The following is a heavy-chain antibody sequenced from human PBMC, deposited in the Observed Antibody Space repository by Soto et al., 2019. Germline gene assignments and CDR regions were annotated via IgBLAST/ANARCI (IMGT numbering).Heavy chain of an antibody. CDR1: GFTFSSYG. D-gene: IGHD1-26*01. Sequence: GGSLRLSCAASGFTFSSYGMHWVRQAPGKGLEWVAVIWYDGSNKYYADSVKGRFTISRDNSKNTLYLQMNSLRAEDTAVYYCAREMSVEWEPLDYYYGMDVWGQGTTVTVSS. CDR3: AREMSVEWEPLDYYYGMDV. V-gene: IGHV3-33*01. CDR2: IWYDGSNK. J-gene: IGHJ6*02.